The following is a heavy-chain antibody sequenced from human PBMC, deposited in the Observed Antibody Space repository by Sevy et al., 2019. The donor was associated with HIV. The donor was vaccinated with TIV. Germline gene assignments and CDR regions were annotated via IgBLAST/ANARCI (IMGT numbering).Heavy chain of an antibody. J-gene: IGHJ5*02. CDR3: ARAPPVRSGDDSLNWFDP. D-gene: IGHD5-12*01. CDR2: LYYTGST. CDR1: GGSISAYY. Sequence: SETLSLSCTVSGGSISAYYWSWIRRPPGKSLEYIGYLYYTGSTNDNPSLKSRVTISVDTSKNQFSLKLNSVTAADTAVYFCARAPPVRSGDDSLNWFDPWGQGTLVTVSS. V-gene: IGHV4-59*01.